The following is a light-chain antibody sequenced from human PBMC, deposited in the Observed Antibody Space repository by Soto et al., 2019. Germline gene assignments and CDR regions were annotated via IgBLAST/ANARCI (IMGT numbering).Light chain of an antibody. CDR3: CSYVRITWYV. CDR2: EGT. Sequence: QSVLTQPASVSGSPGQSITISCTGSSSDVGNSYFVSWYQQHPGKAPKLIIYEGTRRPSGVSDRFSGSKSGNTASLTISALQAEDEADYYCCSYVRITWYVFGTGTKVTVL. V-gene: IGLV2-23*01. CDR1: SSDVGNSYF. J-gene: IGLJ1*01.